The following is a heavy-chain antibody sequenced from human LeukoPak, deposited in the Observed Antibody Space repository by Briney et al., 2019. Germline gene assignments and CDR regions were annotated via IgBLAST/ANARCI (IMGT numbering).Heavy chain of an antibody. CDR2: IIPIFGTA. D-gene: IGHD2-2*01. CDR1: GGTFSSYA. CDR3: ARDGYCSSTSCYRGGNYYYGMDV. V-gene: IGHV1-69*01. J-gene: IGHJ6*04. Sequence: SVKVSCKASGGTFSSYAISWVRQAPGQGLEWMGGIIPIFGTANYAQKFQGRVTITADESTSTTYMELSSLRSEDTAVYYCARDGYCSSTSCYRGGNYYYGMDVWGKGTTVTVSS.